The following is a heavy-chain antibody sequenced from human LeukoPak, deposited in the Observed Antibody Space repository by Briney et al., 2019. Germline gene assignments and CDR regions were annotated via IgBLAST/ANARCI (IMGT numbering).Heavy chain of an antibody. V-gene: IGHV3-74*01. CDR2: INSDGSTT. CDR3: ARGNQLPTRGAFDI. CDR1: GFTFSSYW. Sequence: GGSLRLSCAASGFTFSSYWMYWVRQAPGKGLVWVSRINSDGSTTSYADSVKGRFTISRDNAKNTLYPQMNSLRVEDTAVYYCARGNQLPTRGAFDIWGQGTMVTVSS. D-gene: IGHD2-2*01. J-gene: IGHJ3*02.